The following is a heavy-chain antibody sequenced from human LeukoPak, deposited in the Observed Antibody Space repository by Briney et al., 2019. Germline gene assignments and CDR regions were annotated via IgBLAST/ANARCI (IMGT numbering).Heavy chain of an antibody. Sequence: GGSLRLSCAASEFTFSSYSMSWVRQAPGKGLEWVSSISGSGNRTYYADSVKGRFTISRDNSKNTLFLQMNSLRAEDTAVYYCAKNLYCGGGSCYPSALGMDVWGQGTTVTVSS. CDR2: ISGSGNRT. V-gene: IGHV3-23*01. CDR3: AKNLYCGGGSCYPSALGMDV. J-gene: IGHJ6*02. D-gene: IGHD2-15*01. CDR1: EFTFSSYS.